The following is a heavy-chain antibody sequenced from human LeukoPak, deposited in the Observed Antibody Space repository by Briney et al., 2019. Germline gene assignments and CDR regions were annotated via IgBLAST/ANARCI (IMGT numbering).Heavy chain of an antibody. D-gene: IGHD3-22*01. J-gene: IGHJ3*02. CDR3: ARDGGYYDSSGYQEPDAFDI. CDR1: GGSFSGYY. CDR2: INHSGST. Sequence: PSETLSLTCAVYGGSFSGYYWSWIRQPPGKGLEWIGEINHSGSTNYNPSLKSRVTILIDMSKNQFSLKLSSVTAADTAVYYCARDGGYYDSSGYQEPDAFDIWGQGTMVTVSS. V-gene: IGHV4-34*01.